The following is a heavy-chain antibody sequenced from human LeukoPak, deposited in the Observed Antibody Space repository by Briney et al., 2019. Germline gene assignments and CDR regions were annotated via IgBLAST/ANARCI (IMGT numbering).Heavy chain of an antibody. J-gene: IGHJ4*02. V-gene: IGHV4-31*03. D-gene: IGHD2-2*01. CDR3: ARAGVVPAAIPLGFLDY. CDR2: IYYSGST. Sequence: PSQTLSLTCTVSGGSISSGGYYWSWIRQHPGKGLEWIGYIYYSGSTYYNPSLKSRVTISVDTSKNQFSLKLSSVTAADTAVYYCARAGVVPAAIPLGFLDYWGQGTLVTVSS. CDR1: GGSISSGGYY.